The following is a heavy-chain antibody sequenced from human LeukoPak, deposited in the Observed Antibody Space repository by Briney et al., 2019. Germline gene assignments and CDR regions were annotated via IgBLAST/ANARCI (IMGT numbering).Heavy chain of an antibody. J-gene: IGHJ3*02. CDR1: GYTFTSCG. Sequence: ASVKVSCKASGYTFTSCGISWVRQAPGQGLEWMGWISAYNGNTNYAQKLQGRVTMTTDTSTSTAYMELRSLRSDDTAVYYCAREWNYYDSSGPDAFDIWGQGTMVTVSS. CDR2: ISAYNGNT. D-gene: IGHD3-22*01. CDR3: AREWNYYDSSGPDAFDI. V-gene: IGHV1-18*01.